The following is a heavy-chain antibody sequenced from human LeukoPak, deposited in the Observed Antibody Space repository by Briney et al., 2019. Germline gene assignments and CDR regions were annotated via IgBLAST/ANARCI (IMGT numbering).Heavy chain of an antibody. D-gene: IGHD2-2*01. CDR1: GFTFSNYE. CDR2: ISRTGTTI. Sequence: GGSLRLSCAASGFTFSNYEMNWVRQAPGKGLEWVSYISRTGTTILYADSVRGRFTISRDNAKNSLFLQMNSLKAEDTAVYYCAGGDCSSPTCCRAGQGGWGQGTLVTVSS. V-gene: IGHV3-48*03. J-gene: IGHJ4*02. CDR3: AGGDCSSPTCCRAGQGG.